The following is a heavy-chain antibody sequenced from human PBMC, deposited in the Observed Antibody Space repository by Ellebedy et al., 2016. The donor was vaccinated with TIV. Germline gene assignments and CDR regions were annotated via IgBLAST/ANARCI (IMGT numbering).Heavy chain of an antibody. V-gene: IGHV3-23*01. CDR2: IGGSCIGT. Sequence: GESLKISXAASGFTFSSYAMSWVRQAPGKGLEWVSTIGGSCIGTCYADSVKGRFAVSRDDSKNTLYLQMNTLRPEDTAIYYCASNADQGYWGQGTLVTVSS. J-gene: IGHJ4*02. CDR3: ASNADQGY. CDR1: GFTFSSYA. D-gene: IGHD4-11*01.